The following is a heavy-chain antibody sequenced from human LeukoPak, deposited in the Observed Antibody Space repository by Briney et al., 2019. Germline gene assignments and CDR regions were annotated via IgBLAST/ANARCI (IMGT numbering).Heavy chain of an antibody. D-gene: IGHD6-19*01. V-gene: IGHV4-59*01. CDR1: GGSISSYY. CDR3: AREVAGSGLSYNWFDP. J-gene: IGHJ5*02. CDR2: IYYSGST. Sequence: SETLSLTCTVSGGSISSYYWSWIRQPPGKGREWIGYIYYSGSTNYNPSLKSRVTISVDTSKNQFSLKLSSVTAADTAVHYCAREVAGSGLSYNWFDPWGQGTLVTVSS.